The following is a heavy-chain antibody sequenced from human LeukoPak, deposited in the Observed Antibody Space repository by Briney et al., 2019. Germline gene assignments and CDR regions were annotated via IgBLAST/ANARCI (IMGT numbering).Heavy chain of an antibody. V-gene: IGHV3-30*18. CDR3: AKVAKYSSSWYWGYYYYYMDV. D-gene: IGHD6-13*01. CDR1: GFTFSSYS. Sequence: GGSLRLSCAASGFTFSSYSMNWVRQAPGKGLEWVAVISYDGSNKYYADSVKGRFTISRDNSKNTLYLQMNSLRAEDTAVYYCAKVAKYSSSWYWGYYYYYMDVWGKGTTVTISS. CDR2: ISYDGSNK. J-gene: IGHJ6*03.